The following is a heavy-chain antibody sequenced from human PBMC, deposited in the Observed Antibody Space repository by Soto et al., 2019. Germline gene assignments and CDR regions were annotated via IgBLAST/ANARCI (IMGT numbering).Heavy chain of an antibody. V-gene: IGHV3-73*01. D-gene: IGHD3-22*01. CDR1: GFTLSGSA. CDR2: IRSKAFSYAT. J-gene: IGHJ4*02. Sequence: EVQLVESGGALVQPGGSLKLSCVASGFTLSGSAVHWVRQASGKGMEWVGRIRSKAFSYATAYAASVKGRSTISRDDSKNKAYLQMTSLKTEDTAVYYCTRLDISGNYYDYWGQGTLVAVSS. CDR3: TRLDISGNYYDY.